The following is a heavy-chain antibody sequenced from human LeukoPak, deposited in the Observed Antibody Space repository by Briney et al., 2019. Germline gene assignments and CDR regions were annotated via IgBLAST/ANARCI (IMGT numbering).Heavy chain of an antibody. CDR3: TRQQLSQLYYFDN. J-gene: IGHJ4*02. CDR2: IYYTGST. Sequence: SETLSLTCTVSGGSISSGGYYWNWIRQPPGKGLEWIGYIYYTGSTNYNPSLKSRVTISVDTSKNQFSLKLSSVTAADTAVYYCTRQQLSQLYYFDNWGQGTLVTVSS. D-gene: IGHD6-13*01. V-gene: IGHV4-61*08. CDR1: GGSISSGGYY.